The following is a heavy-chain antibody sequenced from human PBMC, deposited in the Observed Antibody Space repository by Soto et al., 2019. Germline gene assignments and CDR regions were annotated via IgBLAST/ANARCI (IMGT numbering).Heavy chain of an antibody. CDR2: INPNSGGT. Sequence: ASVKVSCKASGYTFPGYYMHWVRQAPGQGLEWMGWINPNSGGTNYAQKFQGWVTMTRDTSISTAYMELSRLRSDDTAVYYRARDRRPYSSSWYDFDYWGQGTLVTVSS. V-gene: IGHV1-2*04. J-gene: IGHJ4*02. CDR3: ARDRRPYSSSWYDFDY. D-gene: IGHD6-13*01. CDR1: GYTFPGYY.